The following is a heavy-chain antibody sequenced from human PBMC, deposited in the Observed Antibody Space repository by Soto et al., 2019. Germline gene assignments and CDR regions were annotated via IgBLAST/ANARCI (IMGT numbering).Heavy chain of an antibody. CDR3: AKDLDDYGDYALSRGGFDY. V-gene: IGHV3-23*01. CDR1: GFTFSSYA. J-gene: IGHJ4*02. Sequence: GGSLRLSCAASGFTFSSYAMSWVRQAPGKGLEWVSAISGSGGSTYYADSVKGRFTISRDNSKNTLYLQMNSLRAEDTAVYYCAKDLDDYGDYALSRGGFDYWGQGTLVTVSS. D-gene: IGHD4-17*01. CDR2: ISGSGGST.